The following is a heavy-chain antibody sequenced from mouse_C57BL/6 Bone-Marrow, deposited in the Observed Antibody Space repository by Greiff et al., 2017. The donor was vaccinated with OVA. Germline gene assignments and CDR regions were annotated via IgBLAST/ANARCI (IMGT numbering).Heavy chain of an antibody. CDR3: ARHVAYGNYYFDY. CDR1: GFTFSSYG. CDR2: ISSGGSYT. D-gene: IGHD2-1*01. V-gene: IGHV5-6*02. Sequence: EVKLVESGGDLVKPGGSLKLSCAASGFTFSSYGMSWVRQTPDKRLEWVATISSGGSYTYYPDSVKGRFTISRDNAKNTLYLQMSSLKSEDTAMYYCARHVAYGNYYFDYWGQGTTLTVSS. J-gene: IGHJ2*01.